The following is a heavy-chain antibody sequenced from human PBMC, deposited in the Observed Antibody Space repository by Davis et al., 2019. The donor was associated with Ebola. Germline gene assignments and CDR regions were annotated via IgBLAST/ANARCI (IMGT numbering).Heavy chain of an antibody. V-gene: IGHV1-18*01. D-gene: IGHD6-13*01. CDR1: GYTFNTYG. Sequence: ASVKVSCKASGYTFNTYGISWVRQAPGQGLEWMGWISAYNGNTNYAQKFQGRVTMTTDSSTTTAYMELKSLRPDDTAVYYCARASSHGYSSSWYDYYYGMDVWGQGTTVTVSS. J-gene: IGHJ6*02. CDR2: ISAYNGNT. CDR3: ARASSHGYSSSWYDYYYGMDV.